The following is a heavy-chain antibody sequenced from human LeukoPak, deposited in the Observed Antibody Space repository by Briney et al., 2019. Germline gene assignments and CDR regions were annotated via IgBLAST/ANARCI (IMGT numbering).Heavy chain of an antibody. J-gene: IGHJ4*02. CDR3: ARGGRMGIIVGATDNEIDY. D-gene: IGHD1-26*01. CDR2: INPNSGGT. CDR1: GYTFSNYC. V-gene: IGHV1-2*02. Sequence: ASVKVSCKASGYTFSNYCMHWVRQAPGQGLEWMGWINPNSGGTNYAQKFQGRVTMTRDTSISTAYMELSRLRSDDTAVYYCARGGRMGIIVGATDNEIDYWGQGTLVTVSS.